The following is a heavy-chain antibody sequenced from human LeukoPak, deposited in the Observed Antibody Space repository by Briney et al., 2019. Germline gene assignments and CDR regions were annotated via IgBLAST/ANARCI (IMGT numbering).Heavy chain of an antibody. J-gene: IGHJ6*02. CDR3: AREQVVVGRGYYGMDV. V-gene: IGHV3-66*01. CDR2: MYSGGST. Sequence: PGGSLRLSCAASGSTVSSNYMNWVRQAPGKGLEWVSVMYSGGSTFYGDSVKGRFTISRDNSMNTLYLQMNSLRVDDTAVYYCAREQVVVGRGYYGMDVWGQGTTVTVSS. D-gene: IGHD2-2*01. CDR1: GSTVSSNY.